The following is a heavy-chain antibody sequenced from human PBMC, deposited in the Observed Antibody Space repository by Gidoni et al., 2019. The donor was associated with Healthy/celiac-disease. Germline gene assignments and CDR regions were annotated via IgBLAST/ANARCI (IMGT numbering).Heavy chain of an antibody. CDR2: IYYSGST. Sequence: QLQLQESGPGLVKPSETLSLTCTVSGGSISSSSYYWGWIRQPPGKGLEWIGSIYYSGSTYYTPSLKSRVTISVDTSKSQFSLKLSSVTAADTAVYYCARLQSVGSGWDYWGQGTLVTVSS. V-gene: IGHV4-39*01. J-gene: IGHJ4*02. CDR3: ARLQSVGSGWDY. D-gene: IGHD6-19*01. CDR1: GGSISSSSYY.